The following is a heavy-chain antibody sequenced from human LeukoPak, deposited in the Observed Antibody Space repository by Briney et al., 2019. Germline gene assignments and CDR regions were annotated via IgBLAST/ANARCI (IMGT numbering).Heavy chain of an antibody. V-gene: IGHV1-8*01. D-gene: IGHD6-6*01. CDR1: GYTFTSYD. CDR3: ASEYSSSSGAFDI. J-gene: IGHJ3*02. Sequence: ASVKVSCKASGYTFTSYDINWVRQATGQGLEWMGWMNPNSGNTGYAQKFQGRVTMTRNTSISTAYMELGSLRSEDTAVYYCASEYSSSSGAFDIWGQGTMVTVSS. CDR2: MNPNSGNT.